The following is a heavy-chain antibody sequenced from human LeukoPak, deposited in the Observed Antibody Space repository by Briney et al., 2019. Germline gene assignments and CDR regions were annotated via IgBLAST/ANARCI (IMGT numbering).Heavy chain of an antibody. Sequence: PGRSLRLSCAASGFTFDDYAMHWVRQAPGKGLEWVSGISWNSGSIGYADSVKGRFTISRDNAKNSLYLQMNSLRAEDTAVYYCARDQFYRPYRGEAISFDYWGQGTLVTVSS. D-gene: IGHD3-10*01. V-gene: IGHV3-9*01. CDR3: ARDQFYRPYRGEAISFDY. J-gene: IGHJ4*02. CDR1: GFTFDDYA. CDR2: ISWNSGSI.